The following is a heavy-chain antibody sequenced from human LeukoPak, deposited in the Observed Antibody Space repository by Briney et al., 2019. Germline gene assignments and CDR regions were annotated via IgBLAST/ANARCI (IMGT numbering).Heavy chain of an antibody. CDR1: GYTFTSYG. CDR3: ARGAEYYYDSSGDAEYFQH. J-gene: IGHJ1*01. V-gene: IGHV1-18*01. Sequence: ASVKVSCKASGYTFTSYGISWVRQAPGQGLEWMGWISAYNGNTNYAQKLQGRVTMTTDTSTSTACMELRSLRSDDTAVYYCARGAEYYYDSSGDAEYFQHWGQGTLVTVSS. D-gene: IGHD3-22*01. CDR2: ISAYNGNT.